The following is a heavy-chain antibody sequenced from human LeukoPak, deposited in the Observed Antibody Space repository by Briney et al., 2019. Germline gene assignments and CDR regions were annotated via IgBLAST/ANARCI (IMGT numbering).Heavy chain of an antibody. CDR1: GFTFSGFS. J-gene: IGHJ4*02. CDR2: IKQDGGEK. CDR3: ARAGSHWHYVY. Sequence: GGSLRLSCAASGFTFSGFSMSWVRQGPTKGLEWVANIKQDGGEKYYVDSVKGRFTISRDNAKNSLSLQMNNLRVEDTAVYYCARAGSHWHYVYWGQGTVVTVSS. V-gene: IGHV3-7*01. D-gene: IGHD3-10*01.